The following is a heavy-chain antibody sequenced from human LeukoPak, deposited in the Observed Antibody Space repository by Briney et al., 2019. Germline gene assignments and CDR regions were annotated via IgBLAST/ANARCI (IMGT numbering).Heavy chain of an antibody. Sequence: GGSLRLSCAASGFTLSSYEMNWVRQAPGKGLEWVSYISSSGSTIYYADSVKGRFTISRDNAKNSLYLQMNSLRAEDTAVYYCARARYSSSWYRGSYYYYGMDVWGQGTTVTVSS. J-gene: IGHJ6*02. CDR3: ARARYSSSWYRGSYYYYGMDV. D-gene: IGHD6-13*01. CDR1: GFTLSSYE. V-gene: IGHV3-48*03. CDR2: ISSSGSTI.